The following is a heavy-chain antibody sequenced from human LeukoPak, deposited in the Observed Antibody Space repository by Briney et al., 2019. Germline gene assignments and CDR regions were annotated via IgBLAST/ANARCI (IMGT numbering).Heavy chain of an antibody. V-gene: IGHV1-2*02. J-gene: IGHJ4*02. CDR3: ARVGGSIGGYHYYGSGSYPPFDY. Sequence: ASLKVSCKASGYSFTAAYNIHWLRQAPGQGPEFMGWINPSSGDTRYAQRFQGRVTVTRDTVISTAYMELSRLRSDDTAVYYCARVGGSIGGYHYYGSGSYPPFDYWGQGTLVTVSS. D-gene: IGHD3-10*01. CDR1: GYSFTAAYN. CDR2: INPSSGDT.